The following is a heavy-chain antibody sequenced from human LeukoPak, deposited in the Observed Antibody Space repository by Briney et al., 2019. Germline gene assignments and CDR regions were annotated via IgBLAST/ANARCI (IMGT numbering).Heavy chain of an antibody. CDR3: AREVDVPSTSDGFDI. V-gene: IGHV4-31*03. CDR1: GVSISRSEY. CDR2: IHYTEAT. Sequence: SETLSLTCTVSGVSISRSEYWSWIRQAPGKGLEWVGYIHYTEATYYNPSLKSRLTLSLDTYTNKFPLTLSSVTAADTAVYYCAREVDVPSTSDGFDIWGQGTVVTVSS. J-gene: IGHJ3*02. D-gene: IGHD3-10*02.